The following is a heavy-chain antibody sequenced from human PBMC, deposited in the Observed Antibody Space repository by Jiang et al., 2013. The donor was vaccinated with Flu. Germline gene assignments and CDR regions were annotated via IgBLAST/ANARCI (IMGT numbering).Heavy chain of an antibody. CDR3: ARLGVLSGFYGENDAFDI. D-gene: IGHD3-3*01. V-gene: IGHV4-59*08. CDR2: IYYSGST. CDR1: GGSISSYY. Sequence: SGSGLVKPSETLSLTCTVSGGSISSYYWSWIRQPPGKGLEWIGYIYYSGSTNYNPSLKSRVTISVDTSKNQFSLKLSSVTAADTAVYYCARLGVLSGFYGENDAFDIWGQGAMGHRLF. J-gene: IGHJ3*02.